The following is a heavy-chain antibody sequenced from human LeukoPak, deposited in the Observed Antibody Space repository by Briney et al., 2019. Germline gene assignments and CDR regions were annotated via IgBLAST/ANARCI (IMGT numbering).Heavy chain of an antibody. V-gene: IGHV1-46*01. Sequence: ASVKVSCKASGYTFTSYYMHWVRQAPGQGLEWMGIINPSGGSTSYARKLQGRVTMTTDTSTSTAYMELRSLRSDDTAVYYCARVRGGGNWFDPRGQGTLVTVSS. CDR1: GYTFTSYY. J-gene: IGHJ5*02. CDR2: INPSGGST. CDR3: ARVRGGGNWFDP. D-gene: IGHD3-10*01.